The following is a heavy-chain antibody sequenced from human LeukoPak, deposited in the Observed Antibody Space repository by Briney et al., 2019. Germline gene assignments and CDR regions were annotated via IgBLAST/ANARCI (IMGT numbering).Heavy chain of an antibody. CDR3: ARWYSSSLYDFDY. CDR2: ISGSSSYI. D-gene: IGHD6-6*01. V-gene: IGHV3-21*01. Sequence: GGSLRLSCAASGFTFSSYSMNWVRQAPGKGLEWVSSISGSSSYIYYADSVKGRFTISRDNAKNSLYLQMNSLRAEDAAVYYCARWYSSSLYDFDYWGQGTLVTVSS. CDR1: GFTFSSYS. J-gene: IGHJ4*02.